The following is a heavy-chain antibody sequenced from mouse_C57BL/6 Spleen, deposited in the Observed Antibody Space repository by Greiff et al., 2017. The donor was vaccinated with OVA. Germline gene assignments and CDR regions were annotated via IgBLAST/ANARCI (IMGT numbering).Heavy chain of an antibody. V-gene: IGHV1-5*01. J-gene: IGHJ1*03. CDR3: TRSPYYCGSSYGYWYFDV. CDR2: IYPGNSDT. CDR1: GFTFTSYW. D-gene: IGHD1-1*01. Sequence: VQLQQSGTVLVRPGASVKLSCTTSGFTFTSYWMHWVQQRPGQGLEWIGAIYPGNSDTSYNHKFQGKAKLTAVTSASTADKELSSLTNEVCAVYYCTRSPYYCGSSYGYWYFDVWGTGTTVTVSA.